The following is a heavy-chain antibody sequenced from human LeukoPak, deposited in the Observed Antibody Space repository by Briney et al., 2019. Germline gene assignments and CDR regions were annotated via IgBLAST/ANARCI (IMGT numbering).Heavy chain of an antibody. CDR2: ISAYNGNT. D-gene: IGHD6-13*01. V-gene: IGHV1-18*04. J-gene: IGHJ4*02. CDR3: ARYIAAAGTAWYYFDY. CDR1: GYTFASYG. Sequence: ASVNVSCKASGYTFASYGISWVRQAPGQGLEWMGWISAYNGNTNYAQKLQGRVTMTTDTSTSTAYMELRSLRSDDTAVYYCARYIAAAGTAWYYFDYWGQGTLVTVSS.